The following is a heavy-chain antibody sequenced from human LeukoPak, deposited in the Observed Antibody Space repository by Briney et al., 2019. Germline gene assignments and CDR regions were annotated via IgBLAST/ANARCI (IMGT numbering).Heavy chain of an antibody. Sequence: SVKVSCKASGGTFSSYAISWVRQAPGQGLEWMGGIIPIFGTANYAQKFQGRVTITADKSTSTAYMELSSLRSEDTAVYYCARAGIAAAGSHYYYYYYMDVWGKGTTVTVSS. D-gene: IGHD6-13*01. CDR1: GGTFSSYA. J-gene: IGHJ6*03. CDR3: ARAGIAAAGSHYYYYYYMDV. CDR2: IIPIFGTA. V-gene: IGHV1-69*06.